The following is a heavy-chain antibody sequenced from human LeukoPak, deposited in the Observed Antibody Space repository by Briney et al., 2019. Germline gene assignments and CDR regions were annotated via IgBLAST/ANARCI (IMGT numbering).Heavy chain of an antibody. Sequence: PGGSLRLSCTASGFTFGDYAMSWFRQAPGKGLEWVSTLSGRGGSTYYADSVKGRFTISRENSKNTLYLQMNSLRAEDTAVYFCVKNGGVDYWGQGTLVTVSS. CDR2: LSGRGGST. D-gene: IGHD3-10*01. CDR3: VKNGGVDY. V-gene: IGHV3-23*01. CDR1: GFTFGDYA. J-gene: IGHJ4*02.